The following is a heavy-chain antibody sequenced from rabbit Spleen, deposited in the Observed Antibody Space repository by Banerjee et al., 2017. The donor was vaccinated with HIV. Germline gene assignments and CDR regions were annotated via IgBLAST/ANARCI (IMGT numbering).Heavy chain of an antibody. CDR2: IEPIFGNT. V-gene: IGHV1S47*01. Sequence: QEQLVASGGGLDQPGGSLKLSCEASGFDFSNYEVSWVRQAPGKGLEWIGYIEPIFGNTYFANCVNALFTVVCHYSQNTLYLQLCSLSASDSSTYFCLRDQAGYVDYCPDFLNLWGPGTLVTVS. CDR3: LRDQAGYVDYCPDFLNL. D-gene: IGHD2-1*01. J-gene: IGHJ4*01. CDR1: GFDFSNYE.